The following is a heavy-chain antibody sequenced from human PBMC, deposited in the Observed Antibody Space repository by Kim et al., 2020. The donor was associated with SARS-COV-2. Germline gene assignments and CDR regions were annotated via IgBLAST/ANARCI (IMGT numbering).Heavy chain of an antibody. CDR3: ARHPCSGGSCSLLHFDY. Sequence: SVKVSCKASGGTFSSYAISWVRQAPGQGLEWMGGIIPIFGTANYAQKFQGRVTITADESTSTAYMELSSLRSEDTAVYYCARHPCSGGSCSLLHFDYWGQGTLVTVSS. CDR1: GGTFSSYA. D-gene: IGHD2-15*01. J-gene: IGHJ4*02. CDR2: IIPIFGTA. V-gene: IGHV1-69*13.